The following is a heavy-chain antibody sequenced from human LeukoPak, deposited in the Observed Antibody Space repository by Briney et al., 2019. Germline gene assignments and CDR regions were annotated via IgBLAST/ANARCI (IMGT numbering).Heavy chain of an antibody. CDR3: ASLAAVGNLYYYDMDV. Sequence: SETLSLTCTVSGGSISSSHWSWIRQPAGKGLEWIGIIYNSGSTDYNPSLKTRVTISRDTSKNQFSLKLSSVTAADTAVYYCASLAAVGNLYYYDMDVWGQGTTVTVSS. CDR1: GGSISSSH. J-gene: IGHJ6*02. V-gene: IGHV4-4*07. D-gene: IGHD6-13*01. CDR2: IYNSGST.